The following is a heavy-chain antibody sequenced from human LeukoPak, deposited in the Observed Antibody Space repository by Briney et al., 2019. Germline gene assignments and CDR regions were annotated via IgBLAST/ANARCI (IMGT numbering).Heavy chain of an antibody. V-gene: IGHV3-30*04. Sequence: GRSLRLSCAASGFTFSSYAMHWVRQAPGKGLEWVAVISYDGNNKYYADSVKGRFTISRDNSKNTLWLQMNSLRGEDTAVYYCAKTWRGRGYYGYGPSEYFYYMDVWGKGTTVTISS. CDR3: AKTWRGRGYYGYGPSEYFYYMDV. CDR2: ISYDGNNK. CDR1: GFTFSSYA. J-gene: IGHJ6*03. D-gene: IGHD3-10*01.